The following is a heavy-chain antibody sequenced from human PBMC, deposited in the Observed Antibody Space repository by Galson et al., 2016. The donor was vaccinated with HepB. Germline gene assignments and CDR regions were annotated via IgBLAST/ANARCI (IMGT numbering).Heavy chain of an antibody. CDR1: GFTFSSYG. Sequence: SLRLSCAASGFTFSSYGMHWVRQAPGKGLDWVGLIKTKFDAGAILYAPSVRGRFTISRDDSKNTLYLQMSALKTEDTAVYYCGTGSAFDVWGQGTVVTVPS. J-gene: IGHJ3*01. V-gene: IGHV3-15*01. D-gene: IGHD3-9*01. CDR2: IKTKFDAGAI. CDR3: GTGSAFDV.